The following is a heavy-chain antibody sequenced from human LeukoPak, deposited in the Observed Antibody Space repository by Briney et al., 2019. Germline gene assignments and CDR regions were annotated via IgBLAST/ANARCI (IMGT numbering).Heavy chain of an antibody. V-gene: IGHV3-48*01. Sequence: GGSLRLSCAASGFTFSDCNMNWLRQAPGKGLEWISYISLTSATIYYADSVKGRFTISRDNAKNSLYLLMNSLRAEDTAVYYCAKNSPTIFPAAGVWGQGTTVIVSS. J-gene: IGHJ6*02. CDR3: AKNSPTIFPAAGV. CDR1: GFTFSDCN. CDR2: ISLTSATI. D-gene: IGHD3-3*01.